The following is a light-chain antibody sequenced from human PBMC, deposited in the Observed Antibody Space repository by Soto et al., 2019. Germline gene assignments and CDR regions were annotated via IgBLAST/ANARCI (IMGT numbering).Light chain of an antibody. CDR1: QSVLYISNNKNY. CDR2: WAS. CDR3: QQSYSTPT. J-gene: IGKJ4*01. V-gene: IGKV4-1*01. Sequence: DIVMTQSPDSLAVSLGERATVNCRSSQSVLYISNNKNYLAWYQQKPGQPPKLLIYWASTRESGVPDRFSGSGSGTDFTLTISSLQTEDVAVYYCQQSYSTPTFGGGTKVEIK.